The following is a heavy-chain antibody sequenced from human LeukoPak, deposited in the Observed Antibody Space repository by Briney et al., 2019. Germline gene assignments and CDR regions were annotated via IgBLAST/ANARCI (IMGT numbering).Heavy chain of an antibody. CDR3: AKDRASRYYYDSSGYRFDY. Sequence: GGSLRLPCAASGFIFSSYGMHWVRQAPGKGLEWVAFIRYDGSNKYYADSVKGRFTISRDNSKNTLYLQMNSPRAEDTAVYYCAKDRASRYYYDSSGYRFDYWGQGTLVTVSS. J-gene: IGHJ4*02. V-gene: IGHV3-30*02. CDR1: GFIFSSYG. CDR2: IRYDGSNK. D-gene: IGHD3-22*01.